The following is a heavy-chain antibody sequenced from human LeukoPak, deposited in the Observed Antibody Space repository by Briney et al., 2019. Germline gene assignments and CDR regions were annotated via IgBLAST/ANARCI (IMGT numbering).Heavy chain of an antibody. Sequence: PSETLSLTCTVSGGSISSYYWSWIRQPPGKGLEWIGYIYYSGSTNYNPSLKSRVTISVDTSKNQFSLRLSSVTAADTAVYYCARQVAYYFAAEFDYWGQGTLVTVSS. J-gene: IGHJ4*02. V-gene: IGHV4-59*08. CDR3: ARQVAYYFAAEFDY. CDR2: IYYSGST. CDR1: GGSISSYY. D-gene: IGHD2-8*01.